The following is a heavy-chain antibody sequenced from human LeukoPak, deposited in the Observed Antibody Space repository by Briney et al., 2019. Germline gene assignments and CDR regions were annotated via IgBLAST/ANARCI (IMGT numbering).Heavy chain of an antibody. CDR1: GFTFSNYW. D-gene: IGHD2-2*01. CDR2: IKQDGSEK. Sequence: PGGSLRLSCAASGFTFSNYWMSWVRQAPGKGLEWVANIKQDGSEKYYVDSVKGRFTISRNNAKNSLYLQMNSLRAEDTAVYYCARRYCSSTSCFDAFDIWGQGTMVTVSS. V-gene: IGHV3-7*01. CDR3: ARRYCSSTSCFDAFDI. J-gene: IGHJ3*02.